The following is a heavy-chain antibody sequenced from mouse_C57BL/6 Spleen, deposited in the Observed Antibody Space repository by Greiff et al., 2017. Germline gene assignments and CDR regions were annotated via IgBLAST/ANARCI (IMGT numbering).Heavy chain of an antibody. J-gene: IGHJ2*01. V-gene: IGHV5-17*01. CDR1: GFTFSDYG. Sequence: EVKVVESGGGLVKPGGSLKLSCAASGFTFSDYGMHWVRQAPEKGLEWVAYISSGSSTIYYADTVKGRFTISRDNAKNTLFLQMTSLRSEDTAMYYCARNRDYGSSSYYFDYWGQGTTLTVSS. CDR3: ARNRDYGSSSYYFDY. CDR2: ISSGSSTI. D-gene: IGHD1-1*01.